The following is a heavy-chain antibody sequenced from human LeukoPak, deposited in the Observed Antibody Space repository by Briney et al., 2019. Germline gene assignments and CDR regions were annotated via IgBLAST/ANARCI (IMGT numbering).Heavy chain of an antibody. V-gene: IGHV4-34*01. J-gene: IGHJ6*03. CDR2: INPSGSP. Sequence: PSETLSLTCAVSGDSLSRYSWTWIRQPPGKGLEWLGEINPSGSPDYNPSLKSRATISVDTSKNQSSLRVASVTAADTAVYYCASVRHDPLEYYYYIDVWGKGTTVTVSS. D-gene: IGHD2/OR15-2a*01. CDR3: ASVRHDPLEYYYYIDV. CDR1: GDSLSRYS.